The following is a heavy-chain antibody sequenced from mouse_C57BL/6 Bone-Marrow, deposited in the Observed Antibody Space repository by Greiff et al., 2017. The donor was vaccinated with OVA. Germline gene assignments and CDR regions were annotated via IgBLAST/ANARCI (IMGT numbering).Heavy chain of an antibody. CDR3: AIYGSSSAWFAY. J-gene: IGHJ3*01. Sequence: VKLVESGPGLVAPSQSLSITCTVSGFSLTSYGVSWVRQPPGKGLEWLGVIWGDGSTNNHSALITRLSISKDNSKSQAFLKLNSLQTDDTATYYCAIYGSSSAWFAYWGQGTLVTVSA. CDR2: IWGDGST. V-gene: IGHV2-3*01. D-gene: IGHD1-1*01. CDR1: GFSLTSYG.